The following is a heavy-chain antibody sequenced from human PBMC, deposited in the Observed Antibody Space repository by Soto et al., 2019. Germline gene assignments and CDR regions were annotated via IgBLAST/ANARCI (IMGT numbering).Heavy chain of an antibody. CDR1: GFTFSRYW. V-gene: IGHV3-74*01. J-gene: IGHJ6*02. CDR2: IRGGGSTF. CDR3: PRDYYDTSGSRYVDYGMDV. Sequence: GGSLRLSCAVSGFTFSRYWMHWVRQAPGKGPVWVAGIRGGGSTFSYADSVRGRFTISRDNAKNTLYLQMNSLRVEDTAVYYCPRDYYDTSGSRYVDYGMDVWGQGTTVTVSS. D-gene: IGHD3-22*01.